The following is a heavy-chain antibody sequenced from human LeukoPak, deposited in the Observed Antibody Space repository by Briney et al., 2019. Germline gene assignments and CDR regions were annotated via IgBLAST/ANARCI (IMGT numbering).Heavy chain of an antibody. Sequence: GGPLRLSCAASGFTFSSYAMSWVRQAPGKGLEWVSAISGSGGSTYYADSVKGRFTISRDNSKNTLYLQMNSLRAEDTAVYYCAKKNGYSYGSIDYWGQGTLVTVSS. CDR2: ISGSGGST. CDR3: AKKNGYSYGSIDY. CDR1: GFTFSSYA. D-gene: IGHD5-18*01. V-gene: IGHV3-23*01. J-gene: IGHJ4*02.